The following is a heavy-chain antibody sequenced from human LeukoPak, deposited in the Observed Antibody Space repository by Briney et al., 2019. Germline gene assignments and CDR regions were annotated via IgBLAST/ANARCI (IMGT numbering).Heavy chain of an antibody. J-gene: IGHJ6*02. V-gene: IGHV3-23*01. D-gene: IGHD3-10*01. CDR3: ARDHPITLWFGELLYLSCGMDV. CDR2: IGVSGGST. CDR1: GFTFSSSA. Sequence: GGSLRLSCAASGFTFSSSAMSWVRQAPGKGLEWVSSIGVSGGSTYYADSVKGRFTISRDNSKNTLYLQMNSLRAEDTAVYYCARDHPITLWFGELLYLSCGMDVWGQGTTVTVSS.